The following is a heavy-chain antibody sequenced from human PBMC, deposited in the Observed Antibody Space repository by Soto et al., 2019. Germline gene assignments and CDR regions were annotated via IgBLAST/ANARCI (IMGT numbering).Heavy chain of an antibody. CDR3: SGCSGGACHQNYGMDV. D-gene: IGHD2-15*01. V-gene: IGHV3-21*01. J-gene: IGHJ6*02. CDR1: GFTFSSCT. CDR2: ISPSTSHI. Sequence: EVHLVESGGGLVKPGGSLRLSCAVSGFTFSSCTMNWVRQAPGKGLEWVSSISPSTSHIYYADSVKGRFTISRDIAKNSLVLQMNSLRAEDTAGYYCSGCSGGACHQNYGMDVWGQGTTVTVSS.